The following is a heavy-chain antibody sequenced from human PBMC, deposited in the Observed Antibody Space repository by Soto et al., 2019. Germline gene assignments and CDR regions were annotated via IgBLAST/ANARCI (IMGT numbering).Heavy chain of an antibody. CDR3: ARVIKGGIAARRGYFDY. J-gene: IGHJ4*02. D-gene: IGHD6-6*01. CDR2: IKQDGSEK. Sequence: GGSLRLSCAASGFTFSSYWMSWVRQAPGKGLEWVANIKQDGSEKYYVDSVKGRFTISRDNAKNSLYLQMNSLRAEDTAVYYCARVIKGGIAARRGYFDYWGQGTLVTVSS. CDR1: GFTFSSYW. V-gene: IGHV3-7*01.